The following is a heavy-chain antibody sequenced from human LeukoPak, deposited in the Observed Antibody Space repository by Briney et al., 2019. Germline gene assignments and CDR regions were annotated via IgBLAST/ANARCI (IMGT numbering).Heavy chain of an antibody. D-gene: IGHD4-17*01. CDR3: ARDDYGDYYFDY. V-gene: IGHV3-7*05. J-gene: IGHJ4*02. CDR2: IKQDGSEK. Sequence: GGSLRLSCAASGFTFSNAWMSWVRQAPGKGLEWVANIKQDGSEKYYVDSVKGRFTISRDNAKNSMYLQMNSLRAEDTAVYYCARDDYGDYYFDYWGQGTLVTVSS. CDR1: GFTFSNAW.